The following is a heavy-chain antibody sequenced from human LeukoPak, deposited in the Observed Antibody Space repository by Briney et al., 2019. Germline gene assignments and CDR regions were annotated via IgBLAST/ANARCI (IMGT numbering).Heavy chain of an antibody. CDR3: ARGRGYGGNYLRAFDI. CDR2: NSGST. Sequence: PSETLTLTCTVSGGSISSSSYFWSWIRQPPGKGLEWIGYNSGSTKYNPSLKSRVTISVDTSKNQLSLKLSSVTAADTAVYYCARGRGYGGNYLRAFDIWGQGTMVSVSS. D-gene: IGHD1-26*01. CDR1: GGSISSSSYF. J-gene: IGHJ3*02. V-gene: IGHV4-61*05.